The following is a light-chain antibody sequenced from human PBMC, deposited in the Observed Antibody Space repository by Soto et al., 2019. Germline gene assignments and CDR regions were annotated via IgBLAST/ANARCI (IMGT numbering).Light chain of an antibody. V-gene: IGKV4-1*01. CDR3: QQYYNTPWT. CDR1: QSVLYSSNNNNY. Sequence: DIVMTQSPDSLAVSLGERATINCKSSQSVLYSSNNNNYLAWYQQKPGQPPKLLIYWASTRESGVPDRFSGSGSGTDFTLTISSLQAEDVAVYYCQQYYNTPWTFGQGTEVEIK. CDR2: WAS. J-gene: IGKJ1*01.